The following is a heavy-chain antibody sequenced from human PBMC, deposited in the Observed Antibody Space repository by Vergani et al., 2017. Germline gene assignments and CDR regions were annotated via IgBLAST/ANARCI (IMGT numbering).Heavy chain of an antibody. CDR2: INSDGSST. V-gene: IGHV3-74*01. J-gene: IGHJ3*02. CDR3: ARVKDLLWFGELFNDAFDI. Sequence: EVQLVESGGGFVQPGGSLRLSCAASGFTFSSYWMHWVRQAPGKGLVWVSRINSDGSSTSYADSVKGRFTISRDNAKNTLYLQMNSLRAEDTAVYYCARVKDLLWFGELFNDAFDIWGQGTMVTVSS. D-gene: IGHD3-10*01. CDR1: GFTFSSYW.